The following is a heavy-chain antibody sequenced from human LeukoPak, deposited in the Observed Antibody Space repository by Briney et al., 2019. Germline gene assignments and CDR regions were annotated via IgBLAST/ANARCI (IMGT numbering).Heavy chain of an antibody. D-gene: IGHD2-2*01. CDR1: GYTCTGYY. V-gene: IGHV1-2*02. CDR3: ARDRGYCSSTSCSAVLFDY. CDR2: INPNSGGT. Sequence: ASVKVSCKASGYTCTGYYMHWVRQAPGQGLEWMGWINPNSGGTNYAQKFQGRVTMTRDTSISTAYTELSRLRSDDTAVYYCARDRGYCSSTSCSAVLFDYWGQGTLVTVSS. J-gene: IGHJ4*02.